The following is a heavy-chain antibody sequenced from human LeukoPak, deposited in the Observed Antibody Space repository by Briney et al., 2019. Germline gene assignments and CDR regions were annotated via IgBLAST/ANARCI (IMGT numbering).Heavy chain of an antibody. CDR2: INPNSGGT. D-gene: IGHD5-24*01. Sequence: GASVKVSCKASGYTFTGYYMHWVRQAPGQGLEWMGWINPNSGGTNYAQKFQGRVTMTRDTSISTAYMELSRLRSDDTAVYYCAREGTLYNSVIPFDYWGQGTLVTVSS. V-gene: IGHV1-2*02. J-gene: IGHJ4*02. CDR1: GYTFTGYY. CDR3: AREGTLYNSVIPFDY.